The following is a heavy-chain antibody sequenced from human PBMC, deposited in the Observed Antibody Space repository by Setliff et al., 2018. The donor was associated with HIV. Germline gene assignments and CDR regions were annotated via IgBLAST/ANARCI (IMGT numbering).Heavy chain of an antibody. CDR2: GYYSGSA. D-gene: IGHD2-15*01. Sequence: SETLSLTCTVSGGSISNYYWSWIRQPPGKGLEWIGCGYYSGSANYSPSLKSRVTISADTSKNQFSLKLSSVTAADTAMYYCARAKGYCNDDGCFSNFDYWGQGTLVTVSS. J-gene: IGHJ4*02. V-gene: IGHV4-59*01. CDR1: GGSISNYY. CDR3: ARAKGYCNDDGCFSNFDY.